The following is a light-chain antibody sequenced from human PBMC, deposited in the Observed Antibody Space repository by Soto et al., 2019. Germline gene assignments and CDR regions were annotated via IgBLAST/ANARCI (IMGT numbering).Light chain of an antibody. Sequence: EIVLTQSPGTLSLSPGEIAILSFSASQSVSSYLAWYQQKPGQAPRLLIYGASSSATGIPDRFSGSGSGADFTLTISRLEPEDFAVYYCQQYGSSGTFGQGTKVDIK. CDR2: GAS. V-gene: IGKV3-20*01. CDR3: QQYGSSGT. J-gene: IGKJ1*01. CDR1: QSVSSY.